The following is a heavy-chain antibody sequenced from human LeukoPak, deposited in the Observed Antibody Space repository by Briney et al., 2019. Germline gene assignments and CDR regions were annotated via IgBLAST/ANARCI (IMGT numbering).Heavy chain of an antibody. D-gene: IGHD1-14*01. CDR2: IYHSGST. J-gene: IGHJ3*02. Sequence: TSETLSLTCAVSGGSISSSNWWSWVRQPPGKGLEWIGEIYHSGSTNYNPSLKSRVTISVDKSKNQFSLKLSSVTAADTAVYYCARNPGSEGYAFDIWGQGTMVTVSS. CDR1: GGSISSSNW. CDR3: ARNPGSEGYAFDI. V-gene: IGHV4-4*02.